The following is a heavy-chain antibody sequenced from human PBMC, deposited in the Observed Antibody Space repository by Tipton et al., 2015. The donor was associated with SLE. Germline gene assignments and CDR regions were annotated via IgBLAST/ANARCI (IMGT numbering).Heavy chain of an antibody. D-gene: IGHD1-26*01. CDR1: GGSISSYC. CDR3: ARGRVVKYGGAFDM. V-gene: IGHV4-59*01. CDR2: ICYSGST. J-gene: IGHJ3*02. Sequence: TLSLTCTVSGGSISSYCWSWIRQPPGKGLEWIGYICYSGSTNYNPSLKSRVTISVDTSKNQFSLKLSSVTAADTAVYYCARGRVVKYGGAFDMWGQGTMVTVSS.